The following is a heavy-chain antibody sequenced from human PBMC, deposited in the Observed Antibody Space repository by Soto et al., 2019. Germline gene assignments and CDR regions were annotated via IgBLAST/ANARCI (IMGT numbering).Heavy chain of an antibody. Sequence: EVQLVESGGGLVQPGGSLRLSCAASGFTFSSYSMNWVRQAPGKGLEWVSYISSSSSTIYYADSVKGRFTISRDNAKNSLYLQMNSLRDEDTAVYYCARDRNGVLRYFYWLLAFDYWGQGTLVTVSS. V-gene: IGHV3-48*02. CDR1: GFTFSSYS. J-gene: IGHJ4*02. CDR2: ISSSSSTI. D-gene: IGHD3-9*01. CDR3: ARDRNGVLRYFYWLLAFDY.